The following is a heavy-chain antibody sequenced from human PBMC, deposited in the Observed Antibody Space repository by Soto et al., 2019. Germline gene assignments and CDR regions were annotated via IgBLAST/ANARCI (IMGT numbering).Heavy chain of an antibody. CDR3: ARQLSHICDS. V-gene: IGHV5-51*01. Sequence: GESLKISCKGVGYKFGSAWIGWVRQMPGKGLEWMGIIKPGTSDIRYSPSCRGHVTISADEAISTAYLQWSSLKASDTAMYYCARQLSHICDSWGQGTLVTVSS. J-gene: IGHJ4*02. CDR1: GYKFGSAW. CDR2: IKPGTSDI. D-gene: IGHD3-3*02.